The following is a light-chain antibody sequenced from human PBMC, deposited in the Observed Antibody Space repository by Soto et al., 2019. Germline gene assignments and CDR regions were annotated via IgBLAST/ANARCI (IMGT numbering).Light chain of an antibody. V-gene: IGKV1-5*03. J-gene: IGKJ1*01. Sequence: DIQMTQSPSTLSASVGERVTITCRASQSISNLLVWYQQKPGKAPKLLIYQASSLESGVPSRFSGRGSGTEFTLTISSLQPEDFATYYCQQYNSFSLTFGQGTKVDIK. CDR2: QAS. CDR3: QQYNSFSLT. CDR1: QSISNL.